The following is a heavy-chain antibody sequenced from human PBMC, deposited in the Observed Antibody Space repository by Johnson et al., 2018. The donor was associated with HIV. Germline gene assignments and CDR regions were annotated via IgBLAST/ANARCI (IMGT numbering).Heavy chain of an antibody. D-gene: IGHD3-16*02. V-gene: IGHV3-23*03. CDR3: ARVDRSWAFDI. J-gene: IGHJ3*02. Sequence: VQLVESGGGLVQPGRSLRLSCAASGFTFDDYAMHWVRQAPGKGLECVSVIYSGGSTYYADSVKGRFTTSRDNSKNTLYLQMNSLRAEGTAVYYCARVDRSWAFDIWGQGTMVTVSS. CDR2: IYSGGST. CDR1: GFTFDDYA.